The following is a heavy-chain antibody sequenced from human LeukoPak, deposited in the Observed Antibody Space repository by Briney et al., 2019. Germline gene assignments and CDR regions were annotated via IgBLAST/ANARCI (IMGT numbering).Heavy chain of an antibody. CDR2: IYHSGST. CDR1: GGSISSYY. J-gene: IGHJ4*02. V-gene: IGHV4-38-2*02. D-gene: IGHD3-16*02. CDR3: ARGFQEITFGGVIVPFDY. Sequence: SETLSLTCTVSGGSISSYYWSWIRQPPGKGLEWIGSIYHSGSTYYNPSLKSRVTISVDTSKNQFSLKLSSVTAADTAVYYCARGFQEITFGGVIVPFDYWGQGTLVTVSS.